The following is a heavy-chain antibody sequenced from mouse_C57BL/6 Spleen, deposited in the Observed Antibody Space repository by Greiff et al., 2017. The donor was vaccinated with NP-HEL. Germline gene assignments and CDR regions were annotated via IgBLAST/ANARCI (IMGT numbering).Heavy chain of an antibody. J-gene: IGHJ1*03. CDR3: ARKGLGRGCYFDV. CDR1: GYTFTSYW. Sequence: QVQLQQPGAELVRPGSSVKLSCKASGYTFTSYWMHWVKQRPIQGLEWIGNIDTSDSEPHSNQKFKDKAPLTVDKSSSTAYMQLSSLTSEDSAVYYWARKGLGRGCYFDVWGTGTTVTV. CDR2: IDTSDSEP. V-gene: IGHV1-52*01. D-gene: IGHD4-1*01.